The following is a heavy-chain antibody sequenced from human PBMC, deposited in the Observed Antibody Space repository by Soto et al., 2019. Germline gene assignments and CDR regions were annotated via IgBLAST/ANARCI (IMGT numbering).Heavy chain of an antibody. CDR3: ARGWYSSGGDFDH. D-gene: IGHD6-19*01. Sequence: QVQLVESGGGVVQPGRSLRLSCAASGFSFSNYGMHWVRQAPGKGLEWVAIIWYDGSEKYHADSVKGRFTISRDNSKNTLYLQMNSLRAEYTAVYYCARGWYSSGGDFDHWGQGTLVTVSS. CDR1: GFSFSNYG. V-gene: IGHV3-33*01. CDR2: IWYDGSEK. J-gene: IGHJ5*02.